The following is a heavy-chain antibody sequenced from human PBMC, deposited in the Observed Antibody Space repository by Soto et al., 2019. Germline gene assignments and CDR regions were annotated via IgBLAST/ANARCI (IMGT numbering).Heavy chain of an antibody. D-gene: IGHD5-12*01. J-gene: IGHJ4*02. CDR3: ARVPRDGYNFYFDY. V-gene: IGHV4-31*03. CDR1: GGSISSGGCY. CDR2: IYYSGST. Sequence: ILSLTCTVSGGSISSGGCYWSWIRQPPGKGLEWIGYIYYSGSTYYNPSLKSRVTISVDTSKNQFSLKLSSVTAADTAVYYCARVPRDGYNFYFDYWGQGTLVTSPQ.